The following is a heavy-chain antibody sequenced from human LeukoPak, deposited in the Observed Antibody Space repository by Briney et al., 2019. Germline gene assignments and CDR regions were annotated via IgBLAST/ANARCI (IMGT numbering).Heavy chain of an antibody. Sequence: PGRSLRLSCAASGFTFSSYAMHWVRQAPGKGLEWVAVISYDGSNKYYADSVKGRFTISRDNSKNTPYLQMNSLRAEDTAVYYCARIGYYDSSGYSTTHDYWGQGTLVTVSS. CDR2: ISYDGSNK. CDR1: GFTFSSYA. CDR3: ARIGYYDSSGYSTTHDY. V-gene: IGHV3-30*04. J-gene: IGHJ4*02. D-gene: IGHD3-22*01.